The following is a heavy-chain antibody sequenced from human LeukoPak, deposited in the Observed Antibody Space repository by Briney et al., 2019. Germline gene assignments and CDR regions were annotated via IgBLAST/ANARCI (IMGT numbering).Heavy chain of an antibody. D-gene: IGHD1-26*01. V-gene: IGHV4-31*03. CDR2: IYYSGST. CDR3: ARFMGWENYYGMDV. CDR1: GGSISSGGYY. J-gene: IGHJ6*02. Sequence: SETLPLTCTVSGGSISSGGYYWSWIRQHPGKGLEWIGYIYYSGSTYYNPSLKSRVTISVDTSKNQFSLKLSSVTAADTAVYYCARFMGWENYYGMDVWGQGTTVTVSS.